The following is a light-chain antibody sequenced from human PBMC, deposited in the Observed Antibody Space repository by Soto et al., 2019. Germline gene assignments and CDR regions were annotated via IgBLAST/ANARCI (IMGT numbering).Light chain of an antibody. CDR1: QVIRND. J-gene: IGKJ4*01. Sequence: AVKMTQSAASLSAYIGDRVTITCRASQVIRNDLGWYQQKPGKAPKLLIYAASSLQSGVPSRFSGSGSGTDFTLTISSLQPEDFATYYCLQDYNYPRTFGGRTNVDI. CDR3: LQDYNYPRT. V-gene: IGKV1-6*01. CDR2: AAS.